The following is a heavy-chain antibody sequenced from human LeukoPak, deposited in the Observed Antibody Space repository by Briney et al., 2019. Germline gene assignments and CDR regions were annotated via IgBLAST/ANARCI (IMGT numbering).Heavy chain of an antibody. D-gene: IGHD2-8*01. CDR2: ISYSGGST. V-gene: IGHV3-23*01. CDR1: GFTFSSFA. CDR3: AKELYGEFDY. Sequence: PGGSLRLSCAASGFTFSSFAMSWVRQAPGRGLEWVSAISYSGGSTYYADSVKGRFTISRDNSKNTLYLQMNSLRTEDTAVYYCAKELYGEFDYWGPGTLVTVSS. J-gene: IGHJ4*02.